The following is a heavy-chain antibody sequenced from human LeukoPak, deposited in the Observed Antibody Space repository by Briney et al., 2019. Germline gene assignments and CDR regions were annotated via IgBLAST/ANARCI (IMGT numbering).Heavy chain of an antibody. V-gene: IGHV3-20*01. CDR3: ARKGLGGELGGFDC. D-gene: IGHD3-16*01. CDR1: GFTFDDYG. Sequence: PGGSLRLSCAGSGFTFDDYGMSWVRQAPGKGLEWVSGINRNGGTTGYADSVRGRFTISRDNAKNSLYLQMNSLRAEDTALYHCARKGLGGELGGFDCWGQGTLVTVSS. CDR2: INRNGGTT. J-gene: IGHJ4*02.